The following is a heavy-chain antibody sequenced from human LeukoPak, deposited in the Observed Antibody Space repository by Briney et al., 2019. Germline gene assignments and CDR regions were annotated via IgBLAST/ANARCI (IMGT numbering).Heavy chain of an antibody. J-gene: IGHJ4*02. CDR2: IAGSGATT. Sequence: GGSLRLSCVASGFTFSSYAMSWVRQAPGKGLEWVSTIAGSGATTYYADSVRGRFTISRDNSKNTLYLQMNSLRAEDTAVYYCAKYIVGNSDSYWGQGTLVTVSS. CDR1: GFTFSSYA. V-gene: IGHV3-23*01. D-gene: IGHD1-26*01. CDR3: AKYIVGNSDSY.